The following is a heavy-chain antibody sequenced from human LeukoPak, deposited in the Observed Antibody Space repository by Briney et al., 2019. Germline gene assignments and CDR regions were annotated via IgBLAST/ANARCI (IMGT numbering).Heavy chain of an antibody. CDR3: STIYYYDSSEGY. J-gene: IGHJ4*02. Sequence: GGSLRLSCVASGFPFSSYWMTWVRQAPGKGLEWVGRIKSKTDGGTTDYAAPVKGRFTISRDDSKNTLYLQMNSLKTEDTAVYYCSTIYYYDSSEGYWGQGTLVTVSS. V-gene: IGHV3-15*01. CDR1: GFPFSSYW. D-gene: IGHD3-22*01. CDR2: IKSKTDGGTT.